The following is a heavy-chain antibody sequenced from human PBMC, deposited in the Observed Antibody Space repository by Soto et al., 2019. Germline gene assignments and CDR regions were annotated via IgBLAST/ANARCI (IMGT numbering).Heavy chain of an antibody. CDR1: EFSFRTYA. V-gene: IGHV3-23*01. CDR3: TRIKDAAGLDH. D-gene: IGHD6-13*01. J-gene: IGHJ5*02. Sequence: GGSLRLSCAASEFSFRTYAMSWVRQAPGKGLEWVSSIDGSGAITYYGDSVKGRFTISRDDSKNMLNLQMNSLRAEDTALYYCTRIKDAAGLDHWGQGTLVTVSS. CDR2: IDGSGAIT.